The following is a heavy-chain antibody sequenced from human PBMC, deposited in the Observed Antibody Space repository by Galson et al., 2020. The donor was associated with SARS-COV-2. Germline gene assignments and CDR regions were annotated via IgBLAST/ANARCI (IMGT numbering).Heavy chain of an antibody. CDR1: GFTFSDYA. Sequence: GGSLRLSCAASGFTFSDYAMSWVRQAPGKGLEWVSFISSSGGSTYYADSVKGRFTISRDNSKNTLYLQVNSLRAEDTAVYYFAKVLYYHDSSGDFDAFDIWGQGTMVTVSS. CDR3: AKVLYYHDSSGDFDAFDI. J-gene: IGHJ3*02. D-gene: IGHD3-22*01. CDR2: ISSSGGST. V-gene: IGHV3-23*01.